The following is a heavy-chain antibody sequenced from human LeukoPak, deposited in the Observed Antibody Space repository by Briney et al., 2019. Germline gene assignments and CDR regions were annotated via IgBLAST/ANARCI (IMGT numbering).Heavy chain of an antibody. Sequence: QSGGSLRLSCAASGFTFSSYWMYWVRQAPGKGLVWVSRISNDGSGTSYADSVKGRFTISRDNAKNTLYLQMNRLRAEDTAVYYCTRVVAGTRLFGYWGQGTLVTVSS. CDR1: GFTFSSYW. V-gene: IGHV3-74*01. CDR3: TRVVAGTRLFGY. CDR2: ISNDGSGT. J-gene: IGHJ4*02. D-gene: IGHD6-19*01.